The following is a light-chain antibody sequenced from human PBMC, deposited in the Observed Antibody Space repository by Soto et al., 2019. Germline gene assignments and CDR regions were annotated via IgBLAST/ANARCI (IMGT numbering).Light chain of an antibody. J-gene: IGKJ2*01. CDR1: QSVSSN. Sequence: EIVMTQSPGTLSVSPGERVTLSCRASQSVSSNLAWYQQKRGQGPRLLIYGASTRAADIPARFSGSGSGTEFTLTISSLQSEDLAVYYCQQYNKWPPYTFGQGTKLEI. CDR2: GAS. CDR3: QQYNKWPPYT. V-gene: IGKV3-15*01.